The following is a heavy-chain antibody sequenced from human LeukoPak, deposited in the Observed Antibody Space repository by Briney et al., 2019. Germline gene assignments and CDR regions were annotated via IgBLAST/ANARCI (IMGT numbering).Heavy chain of an antibody. CDR2: IYYSGST. CDR3: ARATSTQFIWSADAFDI. Sequence: PSETLSLTCTVSGGSISSSSYYWSWIRQPPGKGLEWIGYIYYSGSTNYNPSLKSRVTISVDTSKNQFSLKLSSVTAADTAVYYCARATSTQFIWSADAFDIWGQGTMVTVSS. J-gene: IGHJ3*02. D-gene: IGHD5/OR15-5a*01. CDR1: GGSISSSSYY. V-gene: IGHV4-61*01.